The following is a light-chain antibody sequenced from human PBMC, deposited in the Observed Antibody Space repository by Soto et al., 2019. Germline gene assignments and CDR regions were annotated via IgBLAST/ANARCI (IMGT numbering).Light chain of an antibody. CDR1: SSDVGAYNY. V-gene: IGLV2-14*03. J-gene: IGLJ2*01. Sequence: QSVLTQPASVSGSPGQSITISCTGTSSDVGAYNYVSWYQQHLGKVPKVMIFDVSSRPSGVSNRFSGSKSGNTASLTISGLQTEDEADYYCSSYTTSRNVVFGGGTKLTVL. CDR2: DVS. CDR3: SSYTTSRNVV.